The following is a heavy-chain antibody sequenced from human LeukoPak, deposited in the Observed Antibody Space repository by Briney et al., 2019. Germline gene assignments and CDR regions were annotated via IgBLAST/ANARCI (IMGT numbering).Heavy chain of an antibody. D-gene: IGHD6-19*01. V-gene: IGHV1-2*02. Sequence: ASVTVSCKASGYTFTGYYMHWVRQAPGQGLEWMGWINPNSGVTNYAQKFQGRVTMTGYTSINTAYLELTRLRSDDTAVYYCARDRALAGTNLDAFDSWGQGTTVIVSS. CDR2: INPNSGVT. CDR1: GYTFTGYY. J-gene: IGHJ3*01. CDR3: ARDRALAGTNLDAFDS.